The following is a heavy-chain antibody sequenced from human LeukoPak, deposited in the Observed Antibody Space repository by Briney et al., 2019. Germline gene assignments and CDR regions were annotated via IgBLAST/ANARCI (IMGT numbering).Heavy chain of an antibody. V-gene: IGHV1-18*01. CDR2: ISAYNGNT. D-gene: IGHD2-2*01. CDR3: ARDGDIVVVPAAHYGMDV. Sequence: ASVKVSCKASGYTFTSYGISWVRQAPGQGLEWMGWISAYNGNTNYAQKHQGRVTMTTDTSTSTAYMELRSLRSDDTAVYYCARDGDIVVVPAAHYGMDVWGQGTTVTVSS. CDR1: GYTFTSYG. J-gene: IGHJ6*02.